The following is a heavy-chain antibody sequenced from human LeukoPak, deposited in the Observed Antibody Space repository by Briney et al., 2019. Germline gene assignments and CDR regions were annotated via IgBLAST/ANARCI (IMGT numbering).Heavy chain of an antibody. CDR1: GFTFSGSA. Sequence: PGGSLRLSCAASGFTFSGSAMHWVRQASAKGLELVGRIRSKANNYATSYAASVKGRFTISRDDSNNTASLQMNSLKTEDTAVYYCAAAFGTAFDIWAQGTMVTVSS. CDR2: IRSKANNYAT. V-gene: IGHV3-73*01. J-gene: IGHJ3*02. CDR3: AAAFGTAFDI. D-gene: IGHD3-10*01.